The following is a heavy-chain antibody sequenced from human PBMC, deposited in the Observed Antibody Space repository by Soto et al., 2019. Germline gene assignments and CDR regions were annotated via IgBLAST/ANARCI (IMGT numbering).Heavy chain of an antibody. CDR1: GFTFSTYD. V-gene: IGHV3-23*01. D-gene: IGHD5-12*01. CDR2: ISGSGDST. Sequence: LRLSCAASGFTFSTYDMIGVRQAPGKGLEWVSAISGSGDSTYYADSVKGRFTISRDNSKNTLYLQMSSLRAEDTAIYYCAKDSFINLRGYDSYWGQGTLVTVSS. J-gene: IGHJ4*02. CDR3: AKDSFINLRGYDSY.